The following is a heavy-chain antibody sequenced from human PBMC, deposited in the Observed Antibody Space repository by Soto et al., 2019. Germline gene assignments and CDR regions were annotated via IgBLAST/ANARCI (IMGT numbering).Heavy chain of an antibody. J-gene: IGHJ2*01. Sequence: QLRQSGPGLVKPPETLSLTCSVSGASITSGDYYWGWVRPSPGKGLEWIGSVFYDGSPYYNPSLQSRVTLSVDTSRNQFSLKLNSATVADTAVYDCVRTVGASWFFDLWGRGTLITVSS. CDR1: GASITSGDYY. D-gene: IGHD4-17*01. CDR2: VFYDGSP. CDR3: VRTVGASWFFDL. V-gene: IGHV4-39*01.